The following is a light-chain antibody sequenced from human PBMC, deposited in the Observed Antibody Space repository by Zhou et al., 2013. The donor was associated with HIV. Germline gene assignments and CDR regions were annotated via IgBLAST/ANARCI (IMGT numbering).Light chain of an antibody. CDR2: GAI. CDR1: QSFSSSY. J-gene: IGKJ1*01. V-gene: IGKV3-20*01. CDR3: QQYGSSPS. Sequence: EIVLTQSPGTLSLSPGERATLSCRASQSFSSSYLAWYQQKPGQAPRLLIYGAISRATGIPDRFSGSGSGTDFILTISRLEPEDFAVYYCQQYGSSPSFGQGTKVEIK.